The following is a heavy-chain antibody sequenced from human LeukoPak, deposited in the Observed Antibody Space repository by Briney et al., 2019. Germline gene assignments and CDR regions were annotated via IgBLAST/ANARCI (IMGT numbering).Heavy chain of an antibody. J-gene: IGHJ4*02. V-gene: IGHV3-66*01. CDR3: ARDRASWIAAAGTSDY. D-gene: IGHD6-13*01. CDR2: IYSGGST. Sequence: GGSLRLSCAASGFTVSSNYMSWVRQAPGKGLEWVSVIYSGGSTYYADSVKGRFTISRDNSKNTLYLQMNSLRAEDTAVYYCARDRASWIAAAGTSDYWGQGTLVTVSS. CDR1: GFTVSSNY.